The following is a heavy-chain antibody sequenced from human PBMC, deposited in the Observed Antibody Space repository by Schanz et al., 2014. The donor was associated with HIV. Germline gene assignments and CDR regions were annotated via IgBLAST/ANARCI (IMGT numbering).Heavy chain of an antibody. V-gene: IGHV1-18*01. CDR3: ARGRYFDWLSFGGGSSVYGLDV. D-gene: IGHD3-9*01. J-gene: IGHJ6*02. Sequence: QVQLLQSGPEVKTPGASVKVSCKTSGYGFTNYGVTWVRQAPGQGLAWMGWISPSNGDTKYTHWLQGRVTMTTDTSTNTAYMELRSLKSDDTAVYYCARGRYFDWLSFGGGSSVYGLDVWGQGTTVTVSS. CDR1: GYGFTNYG. CDR2: ISPSNGDT.